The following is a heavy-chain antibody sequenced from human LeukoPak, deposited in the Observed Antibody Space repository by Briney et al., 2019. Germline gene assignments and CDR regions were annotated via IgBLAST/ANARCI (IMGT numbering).Heavy chain of an antibody. J-gene: IGHJ6*02. CDR2: ISAYNGNT. V-gene: IGHV1-18*01. CDR3: ARVEYPERPRVGMDV. CDR1: GYTFTSYG. D-gene: IGHD1-14*01. Sequence: ASVKVSCKASGYTFTSYGISWVRQAPGQGLEWMGWISAYNGNTNYAQKLQGRVTMTTDTSTSTAYMELRSLRSDDTAVYYCARVEYPERPRVGMDVWGQGTTVTVSS.